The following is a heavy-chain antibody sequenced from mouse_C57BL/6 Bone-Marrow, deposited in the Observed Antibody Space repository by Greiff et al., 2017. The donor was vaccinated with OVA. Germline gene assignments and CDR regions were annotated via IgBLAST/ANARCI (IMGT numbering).Heavy chain of an antibody. V-gene: IGHV1-50*01. J-gene: IGHJ2*01. Sequence: VQLQQPGAELVKPGASVKLSCKASGYTFTSYWMQWVKQRPGQGLEWIGEIDPSDSYTNYNQKFKGKATLTVDTSSSTAYMQLSSLTSEDSAVYYCARGYYVPFDYWGQGTTLTVSS. CDR1: GYTFTSYW. CDR2: IDPSDSYT. D-gene: IGHD2-3*01. CDR3: ARGYYVPFDY.